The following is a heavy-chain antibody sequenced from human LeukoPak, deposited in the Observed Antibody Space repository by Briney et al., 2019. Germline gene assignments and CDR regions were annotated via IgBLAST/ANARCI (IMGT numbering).Heavy chain of an antibody. D-gene: IGHD3-3*01. CDR2: ISGSDGST. Sequence: GGSLRLSCAASGFTFSSYAMSWVRQAPGKGLEWVSAISGSDGSTYYADSVKGRFTISRDNSKNTLYLQMNSLRAEDTAVYYCAKGTTYYDFWSGYSGGGQGTLVTVSS. CDR3: AKGTTYYDFWSGYSG. CDR1: GFTFSSYA. V-gene: IGHV3-23*01. J-gene: IGHJ4*02.